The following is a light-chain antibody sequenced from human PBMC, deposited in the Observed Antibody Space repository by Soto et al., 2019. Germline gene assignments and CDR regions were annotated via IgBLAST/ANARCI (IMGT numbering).Light chain of an antibody. J-gene: IGLJ2*01. CDR1: SSDVGAYNY. V-gene: IGLV2-14*01. CDR3: SSFTSSNTVG. Sequence: QSALTQPASVSGSPGQSITISCTGTSSDVGAYNYVSWYQQHPGKAPKLMISEVSKRPSGVSNRFSGSKSGNTASLTISGLQDEDEAHYYCSSFTSSNTVGFGGGTKRTV. CDR2: EVS.